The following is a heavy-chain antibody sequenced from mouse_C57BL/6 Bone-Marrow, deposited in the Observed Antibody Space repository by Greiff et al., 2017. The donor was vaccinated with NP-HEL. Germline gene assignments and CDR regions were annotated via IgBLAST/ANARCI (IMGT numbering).Heavy chain of an antibody. J-gene: IGHJ4*01. CDR1: GFSLTSYG. CDR2: IWSGGST. D-gene: IGHD2-4*01. CDR3: ARTPFYYDYDLDY. Sequence: QVQLQQSGPGLVQPSQSLSITCTVSGFSLTSYGVHWVRQSPGKGLEWLGVIWSGGSTDYNAAFISRLSISKDNSKSQVFFKMNSLQADDTAIYYCARTPFYYDYDLDYWGQGTSVTVSS. V-gene: IGHV2-2*01.